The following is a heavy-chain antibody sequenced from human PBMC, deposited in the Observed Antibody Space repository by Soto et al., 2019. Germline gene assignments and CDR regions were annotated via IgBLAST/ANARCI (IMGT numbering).Heavy chain of an antibody. CDR1: GGSVNGYY. D-gene: IGHD3-3*01. V-gene: IGHV4-34*01. CDR3: ATRITVFGLLIPPFDP. J-gene: IGHJ5*02. Sequence: PSETLSLTCAVYGGSVNGYYWNCVRHPPWKGREWIGEINHTGGTHYNPSLKSRVTMSVDTSKNQFSLRLSSVTAADTAIYYCATRITVFGLLIPPFDPWGQGTQVTVSS. CDR2: INHTGGT.